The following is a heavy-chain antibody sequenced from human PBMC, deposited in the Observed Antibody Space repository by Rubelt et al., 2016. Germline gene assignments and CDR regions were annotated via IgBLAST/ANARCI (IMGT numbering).Heavy chain of an antibody. D-gene: IGHD5-24*01. V-gene: IGHV4-59*01. CDR2: IFYSGST. Sequence: QMQLQESGPRLVKPSEPLSLNCSVSGGSISDNYWSWIRQSSWQGLEWIGYIFYSGSTRYNPSLKSSVTISVDTSKNQFSLKLSSVTAADTAVYYCARAKEMATTEVDAFDIWGQGTMVTVSS. J-gene: IGHJ3*02. CDR3: ARAKEMATTEVDAFDI. CDR1: GGSISDNY.